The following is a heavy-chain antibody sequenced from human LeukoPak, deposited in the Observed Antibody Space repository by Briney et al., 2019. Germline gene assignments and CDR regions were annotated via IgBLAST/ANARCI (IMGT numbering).Heavy chain of an antibody. CDR2: IYYSGTT. Sequence: SVTLSLTCTVSGGSISSYCLNWIRQSPGKGLEWIGYIYYSGTTKYNPSLKSRVTISVDTSKNQLSLKLSSVTAADTAVYYCARGYGDYSDWFDPWGQGTLVTVSS. CDR3: ARGYGDYSDWFDP. D-gene: IGHD4-17*01. J-gene: IGHJ5*02. CDR1: GGSISSYC. V-gene: IGHV4-59*01.